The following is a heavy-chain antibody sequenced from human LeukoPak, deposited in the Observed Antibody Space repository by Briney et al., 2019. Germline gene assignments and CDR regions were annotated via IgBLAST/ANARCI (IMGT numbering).Heavy chain of an antibody. Sequence: PGGSLRLSCAASGFTFSSYSMNWVRQAPGKGPEWVSSISSSSSYIYYADSVKGRFTISRDNAKNSLYLQMNSLRAEDTAVYYCARDVGAFGETYYYYYYMDVWGKGTTVTISS. V-gene: IGHV3-21*01. CDR1: GFTFSSYS. CDR2: ISSSSSYI. CDR3: ARDVGAFGETYYYYYYMDV. D-gene: IGHD3-10*01. J-gene: IGHJ6*03.